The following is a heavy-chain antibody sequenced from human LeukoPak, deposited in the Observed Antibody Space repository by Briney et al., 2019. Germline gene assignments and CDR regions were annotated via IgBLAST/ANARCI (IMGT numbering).Heavy chain of an antibody. Sequence: SETLSLTCTVSGYSISSGYYWGWIRQPPGKGLEWIGSIYHSGSTYYNPSLKSRVTISVDTSKNQFSLKLSSVTAADTAVYYCARDTMVRGVYYYYYMDVWGKGTTVTISS. J-gene: IGHJ6*03. CDR1: GYSISSGYY. V-gene: IGHV4-38-2*02. D-gene: IGHD3-10*01. CDR2: IYHSGST. CDR3: ARDTMVRGVYYYYYMDV.